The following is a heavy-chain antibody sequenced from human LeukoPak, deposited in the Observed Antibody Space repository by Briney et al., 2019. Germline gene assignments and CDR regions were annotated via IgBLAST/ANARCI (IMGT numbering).Heavy chain of an antibody. CDR1: GGSFSGYY. CDR2: INHSGST. J-gene: IGHJ4*02. D-gene: IGHD2-15*01. Sequence: SETLSLTRAVYGGSFSGYYWGWIRQPPGKGLEWIGEINHSGSTNYNPSLKSRVTISVDTSKNQFSLKLSSVTAADTAVYYCARLLSRVVAATPAFDYWGQGTLVTVSS. V-gene: IGHV4-34*01. CDR3: ARLLSRVVAATPAFDY.